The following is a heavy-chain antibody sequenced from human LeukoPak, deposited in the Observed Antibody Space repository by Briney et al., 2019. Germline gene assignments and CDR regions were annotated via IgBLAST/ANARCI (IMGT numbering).Heavy chain of an antibody. CDR1: GGSISSYY. J-gene: IGHJ5*02. D-gene: IGHD2-15*01. CDR3: ARGRGCSGGSCYSNWFDP. V-gene: IGHV4-59*01. CDR2: IYYSGST. Sequence: SETLSLTCTVSGGSISSYYWSWIRQPPGKGLEWIGYIYYSGSTNYSPSLKSRVTISVDTSKNQFSLKLSSVTAADTAVYYCARGRGCSGGSCYSNWFDPWGQGTLVTVSS.